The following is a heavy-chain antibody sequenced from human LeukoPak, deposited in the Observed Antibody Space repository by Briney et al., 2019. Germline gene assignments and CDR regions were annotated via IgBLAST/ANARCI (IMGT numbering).Heavy chain of an antibody. J-gene: IGHJ4*02. CDR2: ISGSGGST. D-gene: IGHD5-18*01. CDR3: ARGGYSYDPFDY. Sequence: GGSLRLSCAASGFTFSSYAMSWVRQAPGKGLEWVSAISGSGGSTHYADSVKGRFTISRDNSKNTLYLQMNSLRAEDTAVHYCARGGYSYDPFDYWGQGTLVAVSS. CDR1: GFTFSSYA. V-gene: IGHV3-23*01.